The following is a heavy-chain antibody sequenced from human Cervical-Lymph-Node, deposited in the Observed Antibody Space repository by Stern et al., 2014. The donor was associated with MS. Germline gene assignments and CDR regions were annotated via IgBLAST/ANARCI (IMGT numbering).Heavy chain of an antibody. J-gene: IGHJ6*02. D-gene: IGHD6-19*01. V-gene: IGHV3-9*01. Sequence: DVQLVESGGGLVQPGRSLRLSCAGSRFNFDDYAMHWVRQAPGRGLEWVSSISWNSGSMEYADSVKGRFTISRDNAKNSLYLQMDSLRVEDTAIYYCAKDISSGRWEAQYYYGMDVWGQGTTVTVSS. CDR1: RFNFDDYA. CDR2: ISWNSGSM. CDR3: AKDISSGRWEAQYYYGMDV.